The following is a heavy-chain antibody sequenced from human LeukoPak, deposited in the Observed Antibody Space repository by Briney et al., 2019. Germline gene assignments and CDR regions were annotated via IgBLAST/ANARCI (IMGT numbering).Heavy chain of an antibody. D-gene: IGHD6-13*01. CDR2: IRSDGSDT. CDR3: ARGSGSSWYSGYYDY. V-gene: IGHV3-74*01. CDR1: GFTFSDTW. J-gene: IGHJ4*02. Sequence: GGSLRLSCAASGFTFSDTWMHWVRQAPGEGLVWVSRIRSDGSDTRYAESVKGRFTISRDNAKNTLYLQMNSLRAEDTAVYYCARGSGSSWYSGYYDYWGQGTLVTVSS.